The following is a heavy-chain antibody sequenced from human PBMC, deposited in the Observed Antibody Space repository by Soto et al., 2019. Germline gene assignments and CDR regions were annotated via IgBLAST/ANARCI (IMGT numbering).Heavy chain of an antibody. D-gene: IGHD4-17*01. J-gene: IGHJ6*03. Sequence: QVQLQESGPGLVKPSETLSLTCTVSGGSISSYYWSWIRQPPGKGLEWIGYIYYSGSTNYNPSPKRRVTISVDTSKNQFSLKLSCVTAADTAVYYCARVATVTTYYYYYYMDVWGKGTTVTVSS. CDR3: ARVATVTTYYYYYYMDV. CDR1: GGSISSYY. V-gene: IGHV4-59*01. CDR2: IYYSGST.